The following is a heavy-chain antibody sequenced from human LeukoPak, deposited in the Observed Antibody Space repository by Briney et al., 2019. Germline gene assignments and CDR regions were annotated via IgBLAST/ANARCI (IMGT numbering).Heavy chain of an antibody. Sequence: ASETLSLTCTVSGGTIRSNNYSWGWIRQPPGKGLEWIGSIHYTGSTYYNPSLKTRVTISLDTSKNQFSLKLSSVTAADTAVYYCASGYSGYGWAFDIWGQGTMVTVSS. CDR1: GGTIRSNNYS. V-gene: IGHV4-39*07. J-gene: IGHJ3*02. CDR3: ASGYSGYGWAFDI. CDR2: IHYTGST. D-gene: IGHD5-12*01.